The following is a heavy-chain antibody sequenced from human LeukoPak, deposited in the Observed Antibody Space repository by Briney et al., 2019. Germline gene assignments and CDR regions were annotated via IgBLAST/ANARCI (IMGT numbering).Heavy chain of an antibody. CDR2: ISWNSGSI. J-gene: IGHJ4*02. CDR3: AKDIGITMMENYFDY. D-gene: IGHD3-22*01. Sequence: GRSLRLSCAASGFTFDDYAMHWVRQAPGKGLEWVSGISWNSGSIGYADSVKGRFTISRDNAKNSLYLQMNSLRAEDTALYYCAKDIGITMMENYFDYWGQGTLVTVSS. CDR1: GFTFDDYA. V-gene: IGHV3-9*01.